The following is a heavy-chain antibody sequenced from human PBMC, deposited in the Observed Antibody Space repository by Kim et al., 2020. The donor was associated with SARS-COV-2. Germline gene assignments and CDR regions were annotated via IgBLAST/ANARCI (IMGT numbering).Heavy chain of an antibody. CDR1: GGSISSSSYY. V-gene: IGHV4-39*01. CDR3: ARHQLHYRGAFDI. D-gene: IGHD3-16*02. CDR2: IYYSGST. J-gene: IGHJ3*02. Sequence: SETLSLICTVSGGSISSSSYYWGWIRQPPGKGLEWIGSIYYSGSTYYNPSLKSRVTISVDTSKNQFSLKLSSVTAAYTAVYYCARHQLHYRGAFDIWGQGKMVNVSS.